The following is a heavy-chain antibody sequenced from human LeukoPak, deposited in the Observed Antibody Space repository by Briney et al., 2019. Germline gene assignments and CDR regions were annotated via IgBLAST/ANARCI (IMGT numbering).Heavy chain of an antibody. CDR3: ARIRGSYSSDY. V-gene: IGHV3-11*01. CDR2: ISSSGSTK. Sequence: PGWSLRLSCAASGFTFSDYYMSWIRQAPGKGLEWVSYISSSGSTKYYADSVKGRFTISRDNAKNSLDLQMNSLRAEDTAVYYCARIRGSYSSDYWGQGTLVIVSS. D-gene: IGHD1-26*01. CDR1: GFTFSDYY. J-gene: IGHJ4*02.